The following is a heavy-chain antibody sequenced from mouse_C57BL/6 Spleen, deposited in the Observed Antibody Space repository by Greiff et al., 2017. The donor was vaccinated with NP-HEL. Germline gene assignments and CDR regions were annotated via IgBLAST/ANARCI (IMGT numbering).Heavy chain of an antibody. Sequence: QVQLQQSGAELVKPGASVKMSCTASGYTFTTYPIEWMKQNHGKSLEWIGNFHPYNDDTKYNEKFKGKATLTVEKSSSTVYLELSRLTSDDSAVYDCARGYYGYDDYYAMGCWGQGTSVTVSS. CDR3: ARGYYGYDDYYAMGC. CDR2: FHPYNDDT. V-gene: IGHV1-47*01. D-gene: IGHD2-2*01. J-gene: IGHJ4*01. CDR1: GYTFTTYP.